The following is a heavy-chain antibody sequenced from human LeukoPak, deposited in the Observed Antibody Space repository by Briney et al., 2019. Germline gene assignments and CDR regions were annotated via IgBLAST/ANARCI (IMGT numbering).Heavy chain of an antibody. D-gene: IGHD3-22*01. CDR3: ARARSSITMIVVVNNGYFDY. V-gene: IGHV4-34*01. Sequence: SETLSLTCAVYGESFSDYYWSWIRQPPGKGLEWIGEINHSGSTNYSPSLKSRVTISVNTSKNQFSLKLTSVTAADTAVYYCARARSSITMIVVVNNGYFDYWGQGTLVTVSS. CDR2: INHSGST. J-gene: IGHJ4*02. CDR1: GESFSDYY.